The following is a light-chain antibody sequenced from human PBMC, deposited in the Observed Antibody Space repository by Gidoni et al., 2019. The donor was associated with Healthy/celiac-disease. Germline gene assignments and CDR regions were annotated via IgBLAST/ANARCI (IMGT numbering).Light chain of an antibody. V-gene: IGKV1-5*03. CDR3: QQYNSDWT. Sequence: DIQMTQSPSTLSASVGDRVTITCRASQSISSWLAWYQQKPGTAPKLLIYKASSLESGVPSRFSGSGSGTEFTLTISSLQPDDFATYYGQQYNSDWTFGQGTKVEIK. J-gene: IGKJ1*01. CDR1: QSISSW. CDR2: KAS.